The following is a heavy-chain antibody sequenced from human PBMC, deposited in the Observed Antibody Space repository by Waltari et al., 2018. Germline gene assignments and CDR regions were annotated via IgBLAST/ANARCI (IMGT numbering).Heavy chain of an antibody. D-gene: IGHD6-25*01. J-gene: IGHJ3*02. Sequence: EVQLVESGGGLVQPGRSLRLSCAASGFTFDDYAMHWVRQAPGKGLEWVSGISWNSGSIGYAESVKGRFTISRDNAKNSLYLQMNSLRAEDTALYYCAKEGPFSNRGDAFDIWGQGTMVTVAS. CDR2: ISWNSGSI. CDR3: AKEGPFSNRGDAFDI. CDR1: GFTFDDYA. V-gene: IGHV3-9*01.